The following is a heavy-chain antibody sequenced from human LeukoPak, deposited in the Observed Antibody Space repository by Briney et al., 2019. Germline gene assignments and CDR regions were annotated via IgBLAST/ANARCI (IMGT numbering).Heavy chain of an antibody. V-gene: IGHV4-59*01. CDR3: ARGGPGYDFWSGYYHDAFDI. CDR1: GGSISSYY. CDR2: IYYSGST. Sequence: PSETLSLTCTVSGGSISSYYWSWIRQPPGKGLEWIGYIYYSGSTNYNPFLKSRVTISVDTSKNQFSLKLSSVTAADTAVYYCARGGPGYDFWSGYYHDAFDIWGQGTMVTVSS. J-gene: IGHJ3*02. D-gene: IGHD3-3*01.